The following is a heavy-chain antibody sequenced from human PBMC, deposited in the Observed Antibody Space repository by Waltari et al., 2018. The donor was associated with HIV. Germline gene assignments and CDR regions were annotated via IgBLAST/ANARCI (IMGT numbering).Heavy chain of an antibody. CDR3: AKDLQSRNDFWSGYLVCLFDY. Sequence: EVQLLASGGGLVQPGGSLRLPCAAPGFTFHLYLLTRVRQAPGKGLAWVSTISGGTTRKYYADSGKGRFTISRDNSKNTLYLHMNSLRAEDTAVYYCAKDLQSRNDFWSGYLVCLFDYWGQGTLVTVSS. CDR2: ISGGTTRK. D-gene: IGHD3-3*01. J-gene: IGHJ4*02. CDR1: GFTFHLYL. V-gene: IGHV3-23*01.